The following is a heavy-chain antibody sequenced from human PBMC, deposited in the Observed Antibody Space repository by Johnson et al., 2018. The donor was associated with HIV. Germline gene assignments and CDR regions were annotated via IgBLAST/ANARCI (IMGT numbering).Heavy chain of an antibody. V-gene: IGHV3-7*03. CDR3: ARSPRRFLEWFQGSFDI. CDR1: GFTFSSYW. Sequence: VQLVESGGGLVQPGGSLRLSCAASGFTFSSYWMSWVRQAPGKGLEWVANIKQDGSEKYYVDSVKGRFTISRDNAKNSLYLQMNSLRAEDTAVHYCARSPRRFLEWFQGSFDIWGQGTMVTVSS. J-gene: IGHJ3*02. CDR2: IKQDGSEK. D-gene: IGHD3-3*01.